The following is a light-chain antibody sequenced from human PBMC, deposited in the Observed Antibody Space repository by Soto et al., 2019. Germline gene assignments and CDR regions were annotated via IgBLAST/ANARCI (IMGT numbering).Light chain of an antibody. CDR1: QSVTSY. CDR2: DAS. J-gene: IGKJ4*01. CDR3: QQRSNWRP. V-gene: IGKV3-11*01. Sequence: EIVLTQSPATLSLSPGERATPSCRASQSVTSYLAWYQQKPGQAPRLLFSDASSRATGIPARFRGVGSGTDFSLTISSLEPEDFAVYDCQQRSNWRPFGGGTKVEIK.